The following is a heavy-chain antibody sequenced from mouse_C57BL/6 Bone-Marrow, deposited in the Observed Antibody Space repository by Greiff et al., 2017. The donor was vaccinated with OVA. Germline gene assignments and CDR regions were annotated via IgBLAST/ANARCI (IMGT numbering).Heavy chain of an antibody. CDR2: IYPRDGST. Sequence: VQLQQSGPELVKPGASVKLSCKASGYTFTSYEINWVKQRPGQGLEWMGWIYPRDGSTKYNEKFKGKATLTVDTSSSTAYMELHSLTSEDSAVYFCARTPHYYAMDYWGQGTSVTVSS. CDR1: GYTFTSYE. CDR3: ARTPHYYAMDY. J-gene: IGHJ4*01. V-gene: IGHV1-85*01.